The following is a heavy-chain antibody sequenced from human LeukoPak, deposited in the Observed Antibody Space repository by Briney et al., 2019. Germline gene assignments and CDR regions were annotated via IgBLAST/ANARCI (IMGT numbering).Heavy chain of an antibody. J-gene: IGHJ4*02. D-gene: IGHD5-18*01. CDR1: GFTFSNYW. Sequence: PGGSLRVSCAASGFTFSNYWMSWVRQAPGKGLEWVANIKQDGSEKYYVDSVKGRFTISRDNAKNSLYLQMNSLRAEDTAIYYCARDQRGYSYGYDDYWGQGTLVTVPS. CDR3: ARDQRGYSYGYDDY. V-gene: IGHV3-7*01. CDR2: IKQDGSEK.